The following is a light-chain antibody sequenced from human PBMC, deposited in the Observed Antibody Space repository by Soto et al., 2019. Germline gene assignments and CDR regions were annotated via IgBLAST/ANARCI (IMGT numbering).Light chain of an antibody. CDR2: SAS. J-gene: IGKJ5*01. CDR1: QGISSA. V-gene: IGKV1-13*02. CDR3: QQFNSYPHT. Sequence: AIQLTQSPSSLSSSVGDRVTITCRASQGISSALAWFQQKPGKAPKLLIYSASRLESGVPSRFSGSESGTECSLTISSLQPEDFATYFCQQFNSYPHTFGQGTRLEIK.